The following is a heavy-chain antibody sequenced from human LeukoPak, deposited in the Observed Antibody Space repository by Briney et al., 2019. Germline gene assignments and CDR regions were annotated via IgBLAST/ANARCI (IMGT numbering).Heavy chain of an antibody. CDR2: VSSSGGST. CDR1: GFTFSSYS. Sequence: GGSLRLSCAASGFTFSSYSMNWVRQAPGKGLEYVSAVSSSGGSTYYANSVKGRFTISRDNSKNTLYLQMGSLRAEDMAVYYCSRDLFTSSSYFYYMDVWGKGTTVTVSS. V-gene: IGHV3-64*01. J-gene: IGHJ6*03. D-gene: IGHD6-6*01. CDR3: SRDLFTSSSYFYYMDV.